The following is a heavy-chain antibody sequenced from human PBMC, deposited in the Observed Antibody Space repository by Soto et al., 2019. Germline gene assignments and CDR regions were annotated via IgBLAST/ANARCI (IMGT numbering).Heavy chain of an antibody. V-gene: IGHV4-31*03. CDR2: IYYSGST. CDR3: AREFESGVPAASNRFDP. J-gene: IGHJ5*02. D-gene: IGHD2-2*01. Sequence: PSETLSLTCIVSGGSVSGYYWSWIRQHPGKGLEWIGYIYYSGSTYYNPSLKSRVTISVDTSKNQFSLKLSSVTAADTAVYYCAREFESGVPAASNRFDPWGQGTLVTVSS. CDR1: GGSVSGYY.